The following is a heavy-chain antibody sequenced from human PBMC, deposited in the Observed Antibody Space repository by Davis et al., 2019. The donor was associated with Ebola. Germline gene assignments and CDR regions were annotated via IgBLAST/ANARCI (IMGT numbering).Heavy chain of an antibody. Sequence: GESLKISCAASGFPFSSYWMSWVRQAPGKGLEWVANIKRDESEKYYVDSVKGRFTISRDNAKNSLYVQMNSLRPEDTAVYYCARGRDWFDPWGQGTLVTVSS. J-gene: IGHJ5*02. V-gene: IGHV3-7*01. CDR3: ARGRDWFDP. CDR1: GFPFSSYW. CDR2: IKRDESEK.